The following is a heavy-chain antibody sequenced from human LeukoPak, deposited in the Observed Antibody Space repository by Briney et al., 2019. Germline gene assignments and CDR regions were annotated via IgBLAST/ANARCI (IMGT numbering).Heavy chain of an antibody. V-gene: IGHV4-59*08. CDR3: ARLQVHCGGDCYTRWFDP. D-gene: IGHD2-21*02. CDR1: GGSISSYY. Sequence: SETLSLTCTVSGGSISSYYWSWIRQPPGKGLEWIAYIYYSGSTRYNPSLKSRVTISLDRSKNQFSLKLRSVTAADTAVYYCARLQVHCGGDCYTRWFDPWGQGTLVTVSS. J-gene: IGHJ5*02. CDR2: IYYSGST.